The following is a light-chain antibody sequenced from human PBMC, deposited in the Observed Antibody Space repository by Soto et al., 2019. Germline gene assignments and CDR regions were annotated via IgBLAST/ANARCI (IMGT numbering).Light chain of an antibody. CDR3: QQGHNWPLT. V-gene: IGKV3-15*01. J-gene: IGKJ2*01. CDR1: QSISGE. CDR2: SAS. Sequence: EIVMTQSPATLSVSPGERATLSCRASQSISGELAWYQQKPGQPPRLLIYSASTRATGVPARFTGSGSGSEFTLTISGLQSEDFAVYYCQQGHNWPLTFGQGTRLEI.